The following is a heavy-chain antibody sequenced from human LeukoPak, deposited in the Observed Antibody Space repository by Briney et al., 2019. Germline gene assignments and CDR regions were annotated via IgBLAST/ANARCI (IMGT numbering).Heavy chain of an antibody. J-gene: IGHJ4*02. Sequence: GTLRLSCAASGFTFRSYDMSWVRQAPGKGLEWVANIKQDGSEKYYVDSVKGRFTISRDNAKNSLYLQMNSLRAEDTAVYYCAREPTDYWGQGTLVTVSS. CDR3: AREPTDY. CDR1: GFTFRSYD. V-gene: IGHV3-7*01. CDR2: IKQDGSEK.